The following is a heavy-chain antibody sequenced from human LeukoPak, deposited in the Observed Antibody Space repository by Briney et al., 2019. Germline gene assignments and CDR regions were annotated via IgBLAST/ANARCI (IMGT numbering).Heavy chain of an antibody. CDR3: ARDSRGYSYGPNTDY. CDR1: GFDFNNYV. D-gene: IGHD5-18*01. Sequence: GGSLRLSCAASGFDFNNYVIHWVRQAPGKGLEWVTIYSSGGKHPYSADSVKGRFTISRDISRNSLYLQMDSLRVEDTAMYYCARDSRGYSYGPNTDYWGQGTLVAVSS. J-gene: IGHJ4*02. CDR2: YSSGGKHP. V-gene: IGHV3-30*03.